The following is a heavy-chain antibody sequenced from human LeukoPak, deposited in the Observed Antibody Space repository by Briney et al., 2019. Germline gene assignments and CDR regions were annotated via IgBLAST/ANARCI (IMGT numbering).Heavy chain of an antibody. CDR2: INHSGST. V-gene: IGHV4-34*01. Sequence: SETLSLTCAVYGGSFSGYYWSWIRQPPGKGLEWIGEINHSGSTNYNPSLKSRVTISVDTSKNQFSLKLSSVTAADTAVYYCARGRCSGGSCYSSYYYYYMDVWGKGTTVTVSS. D-gene: IGHD2-15*01. CDR3: ARGRCSGGSCYSSYYYYYMDV. J-gene: IGHJ6*03. CDR1: GGSFSGYY.